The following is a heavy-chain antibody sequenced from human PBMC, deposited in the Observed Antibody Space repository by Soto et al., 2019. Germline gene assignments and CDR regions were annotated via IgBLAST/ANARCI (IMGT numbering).Heavy chain of an antibody. CDR2: ITGSTGTT. D-gene: IGHD2-2*01. CDR1: GFTFSNFA. J-gene: IGHJ6*03. V-gene: IGHV3-23*01. CDR3: EKDTSSSPYYMDV. Sequence: GGSLRLSCAASGFTFSNFAMSWVRHAPGKGLEWVSEITGSTGTTYYADTVRGRFIISRDNSKNTLHLQMNSLRAEDTAVYYCEKDTSSSPYYMDVWGKGTTVNVSS.